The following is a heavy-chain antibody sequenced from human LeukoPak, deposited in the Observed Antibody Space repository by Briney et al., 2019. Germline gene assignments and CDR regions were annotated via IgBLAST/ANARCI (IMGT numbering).Heavy chain of an antibody. CDR2: IWYDGSNK. V-gene: IGHV3-33*06. CDR3: AKVGHGDYYLDY. J-gene: IGHJ4*02. Sequence: GRSLRLSCAASGFTFSNCGMHWVRQAPGKGLEWVAVIWYDGSNKYYADSVKGRFTISRNNSKNTLYLQMNSLRAEDTAVYYCAKVGHGDYYLDYWGQGTLVTVSS. D-gene: IGHD4-17*01. CDR1: GFTFSNCG.